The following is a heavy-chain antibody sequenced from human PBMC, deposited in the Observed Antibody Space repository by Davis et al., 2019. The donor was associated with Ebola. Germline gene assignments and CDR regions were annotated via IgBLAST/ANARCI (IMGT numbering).Heavy chain of an antibody. J-gene: IGHJ4*02. Sequence: GESLKISCAASGFTFSGSAMHWVRQASGKGLEWVGLIRSKANSYATAYAASVKGRFTISRDDSKNTAYLQMNSLKTEDTAVYYCTSTVVTSGSDYWGQGTLVTVSS. CDR2: IRSKANSYAT. D-gene: IGHD4-23*01. CDR3: TSTVVTSGSDY. CDR1: GFTFSGSA. V-gene: IGHV3-73*01.